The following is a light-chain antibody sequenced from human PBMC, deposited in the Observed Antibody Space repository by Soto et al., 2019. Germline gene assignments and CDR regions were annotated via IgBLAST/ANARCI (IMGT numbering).Light chain of an antibody. CDR2: DDD. J-gene: IGLJ1*01. CDR3: GSWDSRLSAYV. Sequence: QAVVTQPPSVSAAPGQRVTISCSGSSSNIGGNSVSWYQQLPGTAPKLLIYDDDKRPSGIPDRFSGSKSGTSATLGITGFHTGDEADYYCGSWDSRLSAYVFGTGTKLTVL. CDR1: SSNIGGNS. V-gene: IGLV1-51*01.